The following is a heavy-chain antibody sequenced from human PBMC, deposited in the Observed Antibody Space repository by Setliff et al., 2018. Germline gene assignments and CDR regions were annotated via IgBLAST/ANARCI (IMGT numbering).Heavy chain of an antibody. CDR2: INPDSGGT. CDR1: GYTFTDYY. Sequence: GASVKVSCKASGYTFTDYYIHWVRQAPGQGLEWMGRINPDSGGTNYAQKFQGRVTMTRDTSITAAYMELSRLRSDDSAVYYCARGPSNYDLLTGWDCWGQGTLVTVSS. D-gene: IGHD3-9*01. CDR3: ARGPSNYDLLTGWDC. V-gene: IGHV1-2*06. J-gene: IGHJ4*02.